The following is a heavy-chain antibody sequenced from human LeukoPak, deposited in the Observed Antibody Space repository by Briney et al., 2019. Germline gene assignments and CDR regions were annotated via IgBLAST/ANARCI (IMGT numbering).Heavy chain of an antibody. CDR2: IIPIFGTA. CDR3: AGSSSSYPEAYYYYYYMDV. CDR1: GGTFSSYA. J-gene: IGHJ6*03. V-gene: IGHV1-69*05. Sequence: SVKVSCKASGGTFSSYAISWVRQAPGQGLEWMGGIIPIFGTANYAQKFQGRVTITTDESTSTAYMELSSLRSEDTAVYYCAGSSSSYPEAYYYYYYMDVWGKGTQSPSP. D-gene: IGHD6-6*01.